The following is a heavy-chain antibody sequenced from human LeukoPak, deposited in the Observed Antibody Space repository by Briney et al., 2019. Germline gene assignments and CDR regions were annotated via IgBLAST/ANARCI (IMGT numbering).Heavy chain of an antibody. CDR2: IYYSGST. CDR1: GGSISSYY. V-gene: IGHV4-59*08. Sequence: SGPTLVKPSETLSLTCTVSGGSISSYYWSWIRQPPGKGLEWIGYIYYSGSTNYNPSLKGRVTISVDTSKNQFSLKLSSVTAADTAVYYCARLSYYYDSSGYYSQYYYYGMDVWGQGTTVTVSS. J-gene: IGHJ6*02. D-gene: IGHD3-22*01. CDR3: ARLSYYYDSSGYYSQYYYYGMDV.